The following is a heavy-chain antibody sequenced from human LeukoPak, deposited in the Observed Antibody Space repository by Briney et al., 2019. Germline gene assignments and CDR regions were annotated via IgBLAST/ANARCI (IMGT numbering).Heavy chain of an antibody. CDR2: ISGSGGST. CDR3: AKDHRIAAAGTVYY. V-gene: IGHV3-23*01. Sequence: GGSLRLSCAASGFTFSSYAMSWVRQASGKGLERVSAISGSGGSTYYADSVKGRFTISRDNSKNTLYLQMNSLRAEDTAVYYCAKDHRIAAAGTVYYWGQGTLVTVSS. J-gene: IGHJ4*02. CDR1: GFTFSSYA. D-gene: IGHD6-13*01.